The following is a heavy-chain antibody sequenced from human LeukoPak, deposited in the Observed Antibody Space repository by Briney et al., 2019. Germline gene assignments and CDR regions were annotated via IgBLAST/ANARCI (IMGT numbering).Heavy chain of an antibody. J-gene: IGHJ4*02. Sequence: GASVKVSCKASGYTFTSYGISWVRQAPGQGLEWMGWISAYNGNTNYAQKLQGRVTMTTDTSTSTAYMELRSLRSDDTAVYYCARDRYDSSGYYYENMIFDYWGQGTLVTVSS. CDR2: ISAYNGNT. D-gene: IGHD3-22*01. CDR3: ARDRYDSSGYYYENMIFDY. V-gene: IGHV1-18*01. CDR1: GYTFTSYG.